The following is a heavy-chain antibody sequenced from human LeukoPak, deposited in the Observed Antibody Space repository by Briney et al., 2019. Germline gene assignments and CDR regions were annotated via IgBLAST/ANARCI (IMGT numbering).Heavy chain of an antibody. CDR3: ARDRGYYGSGSEFDY. D-gene: IGHD3-10*01. CDR1: GYNFTSYA. V-gene: IGHV1-3*01. Sequence: ASVKVSCKASGYNFTSYAMHWVRQAPGQRLEWMGWINAGNGNTKYSQKFQGRVTITRDTSASTAYMELSSLRSEDTAVYYCARDRGYYGSGSEFDYWGQGTLVTVSS. J-gene: IGHJ4*02. CDR2: INAGNGNT.